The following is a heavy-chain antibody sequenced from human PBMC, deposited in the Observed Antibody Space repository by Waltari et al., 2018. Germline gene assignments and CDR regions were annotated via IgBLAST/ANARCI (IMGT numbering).Heavy chain of an antibody. CDR3: AKEHGDDSGDY. V-gene: IGHV3-30*18. D-gene: IGHD2-21*02. Sequence: QVQLVESGGGVVQPGGSLRLSCAASGLSFSSYGMHWVRQAPGKGVAWVASSSYDGTNKYYADSVQGRFTISRDNSKNSLYLQMSSLTAEDTAVYFCAKEHGDDSGDYWGQGTLVTVSS. J-gene: IGHJ4*02. CDR1: GLSFSSYG. CDR2: SSYDGTNK.